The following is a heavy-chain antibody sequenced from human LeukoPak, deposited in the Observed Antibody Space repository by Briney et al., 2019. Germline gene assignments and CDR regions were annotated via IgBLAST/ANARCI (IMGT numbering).Heavy chain of an antibody. V-gene: IGHV3-23*01. J-gene: IGHJ4*02. D-gene: IGHD3-22*01. CDR3: AKTYYYDTSGYYSFPN. CDR1: GFTFSTYA. CDR2: ISSSGGNT. Sequence: GGSLRLSCAASGFTFSTYAMTWVRQAPGKGLEWVSSISSSGGNTYYADSMKGRFTISRDNSKNTLYLQLNSLRGEDTAVYYCAKTYYYDTSGYYSFPNWGQGTQVTVSS.